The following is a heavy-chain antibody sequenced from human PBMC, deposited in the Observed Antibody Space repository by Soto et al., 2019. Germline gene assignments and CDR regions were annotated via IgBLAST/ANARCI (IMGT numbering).Heavy chain of an antibody. J-gene: IGHJ5*02. Sequence: QVQLQESGPGLVKPSQTLSLTCTVSGGSISSGDYYWSWIRQPPGKGLEWIGYIYYSGSTYYNPSRKSRVTISVDTSKNQFSLKLSSVTAADTAVYYCARGLLWFGELYAWFDPWGQGTLVTVSS. CDR3: ARGLLWFGELYAWFDP. CDR1: GGSISSGDYY. CDR2: IYYSGST. D-gene: IGHD3-10*01. V-gene: IGHV4-30-4*01.